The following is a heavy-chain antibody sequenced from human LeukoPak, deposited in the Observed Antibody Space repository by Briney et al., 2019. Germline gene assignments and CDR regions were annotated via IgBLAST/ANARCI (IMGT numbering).Heavy chain of an antibody. V-gene: IGHV3-74*01. CDR1: GLTFRNYW. J-gene: IGHJ4*02. CDR2: ISTDGSTT. CDR3: SRDYDILTGYGALLGY. Sequence: GGSLRLSCGASGLTFRNYWMHWVRHAPGRRLVWVSRISTDGSTTNYADSVKGPFTISRDNARKSLYLQLNRLRDETAAVYYCSRDYDILTGYGALLGYWGQGTLVTVSS. D-gene: IGHD3-9*01.